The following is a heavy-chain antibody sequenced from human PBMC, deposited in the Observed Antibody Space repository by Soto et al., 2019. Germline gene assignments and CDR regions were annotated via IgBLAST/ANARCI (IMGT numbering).Heavy chain of an antibody. CDR3: ARAISGYVT. J-gene: IGHJ4*02. D-gene: IGHD5-12*01. Sequence: VQLVQSGAEIKKPGASVMLSCKALGITYNTYAIHWVRQAPGQGLEWMGWINAGNGDTRYSQIFEGRVTLARDTSAHTVYLDLGSLKSEDTGIHYCARAISGYVTWGQGTLVTVSS. CDR1: GITYNTYA. V-gene: IGHV1-3*01. CDR2: INAGNGDT.